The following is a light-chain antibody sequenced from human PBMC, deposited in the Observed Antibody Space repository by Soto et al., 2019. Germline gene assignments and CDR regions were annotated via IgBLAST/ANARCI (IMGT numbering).Light chain of an antibody. J-gene: IGKJ1*01. V-gene: IGKV1-39*01. Sequence: DIQMTQSPSSLSASVGDRVTITCRASQSISSYLNWYQQKPGKAPKLLIYAASSLQSGVPSRFSGSGSGTDFTLTTSGLQPEDFATYYCQQTYSTPWTFGQGTKVEIK. CDR3: QQTYSTPWT. CDR1: QSISSY. CDR2: AAS.